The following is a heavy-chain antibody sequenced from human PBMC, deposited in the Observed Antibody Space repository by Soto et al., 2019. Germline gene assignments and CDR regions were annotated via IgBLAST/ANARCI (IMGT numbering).Heavy chain of an antibody. V-gene: IGHV3-48*03. Sequence: EVQLVESGGGLVQPGGSLRLSCAASGFTFSSYEMNWVRQAPGKGLEWVSYISSSGSTIYYADSVKGRFTISRDNAKNSPYLQMNSLRAEDTAVYYCARSHWPYGMDVWGQGTTVTVSS. CDR1: GFTFSSYE. D-gene: IGHD1-1*01. J-gene: IGHJ6*02. CDR2: ISSSGSTI. CDR3: ARSHWPYGMDV.